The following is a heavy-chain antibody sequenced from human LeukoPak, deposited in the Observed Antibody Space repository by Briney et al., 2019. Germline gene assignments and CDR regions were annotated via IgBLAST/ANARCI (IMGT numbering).Heavy chain of an antibody. D-gene: IGHD3-22*01. J-gene: IGHJ4*02. Sequence: GASVKVSCKASGGTSNSHAISWVRQAPGQGLEWMGRIIPNLGTTNRAQNFQDRVTLTADKSTNTAYMELTCLTSDDTAVYYCATTNDGGGYQWGDFFDFWGQGTLVTVSS. CDR3: ATTNDGGGYQWGDFFDF. CDR2: IIPNLGTT. V-gene: IGHV1-69*04. CDR1: GGTSNSHA.